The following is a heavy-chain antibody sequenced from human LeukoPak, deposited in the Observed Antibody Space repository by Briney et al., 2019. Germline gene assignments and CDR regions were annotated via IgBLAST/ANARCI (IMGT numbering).Heavy chain of an antibody. V-gene: IGHV4-59*08. Sequence: PSETLSLTCTVSGGSISSYYWSWIRQPPGKGLEWIGYIYYSGSTNYNPSLKSRVTISVDTSKNQFSLKLSSVTAADTAVYYCACLDFDWFIFDYWGQGTLVTVSS. J-gene: IGHJ4*02. D-gene: IGHD3-9*01. CDR3: ACLDFDWFIFDY. CDR2: IYYSGST. CDR1: GGSISSYY.